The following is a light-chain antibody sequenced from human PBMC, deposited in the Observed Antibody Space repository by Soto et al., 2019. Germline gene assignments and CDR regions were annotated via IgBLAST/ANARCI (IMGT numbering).Light chain of an antibody. CDR1: QSVSSK. J-gene: IGKJ5*01. CDR2: WAS. Sequence: EVMMTQSPATLSLSPGERATLSCRASQSVSSKLACYQQKPGQPPKRLIFWASTRESGVPDRCSGSGSGTDFTLTISSLLPEDFAIFYCQQTYATPEITFGQGTRLEIK. CDR3: QQTYATPEIT. V-gene: IGKV3-15*01.